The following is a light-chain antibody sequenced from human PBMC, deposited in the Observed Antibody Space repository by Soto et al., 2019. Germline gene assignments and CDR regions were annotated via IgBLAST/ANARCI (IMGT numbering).Light chain of an antibody. V-gene: IGKV3-20*01. CDR1: QSLSSSY. CDR3: QHCGSSVT. J-gene: IGKJ3*01. Sequence: EIVLTQSPGTLSLSPGERATLSCRASQSLSSSYLAWYQQKPGQAPRLLIFGASSRATGIPDRFSGSGSGTDFTLTISRLEPDDFAVYYCQHCGSSVTFGPGTKVEIK. CDR2: GAS.